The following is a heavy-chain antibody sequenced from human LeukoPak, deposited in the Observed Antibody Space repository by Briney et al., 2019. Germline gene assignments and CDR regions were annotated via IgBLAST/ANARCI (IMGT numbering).Heavy chain of an antibody. CDR2: INPNSGGT. CDR3: ARGKLERPNWFDP. Sequence: GASVKVSCKASGYTFTGYYMHWVRQAPGQGLEWKGWINPNSGGTNYAQKFQGWVTMTRDTSISTAYMELSRLRSDDTAVYYCARGKLERPNWFDPWGQGTLVTVSS. V-gene: IGHV1-2*04. D-gene: IGHD1-1*01. J-gene: IGHJ5*02. CDR1: GYTFTGYY.